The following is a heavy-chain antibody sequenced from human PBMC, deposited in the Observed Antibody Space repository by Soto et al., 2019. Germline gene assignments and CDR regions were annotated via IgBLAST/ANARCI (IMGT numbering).Heavy chain of an antibody. CDR1: GFTFSSYG. J-gene: IGHJ6*02. Sequence: QVQLVESGGGVVQPGRSLRLSCAASGFTFSSYGMHWVRQAPGKGLEWVAVISYDGSNKYYADSVKGRFTISRDNSKNTLYLQMNSLRAEDTAVYYCAKGRQRYYYGMDVWGQGTTVTVSS. CDR3: AKGRQRYYYGMDV. CDR2: ISYDGSNK. V-gene: IGHV3-30*18.